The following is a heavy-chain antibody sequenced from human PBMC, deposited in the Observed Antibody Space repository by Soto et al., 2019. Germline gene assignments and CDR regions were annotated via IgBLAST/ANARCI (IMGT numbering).Heavy chain of an antibody. Sequence: GGSLRLSCAASGFAVSSDFLSWVRQVPGKGLEWVSVIYSSGSTYYADSAKGRFTISRDNSKNTVYLQMNTLRAEDTAVYYCHRPDFWGQGTLVTVSS. CDR2: IYSSGST. V-gene: IGHV3-66*01. CDR1: GFAVSSDF. J-gene: IGHJ4*02. CDR3: HRPDF.